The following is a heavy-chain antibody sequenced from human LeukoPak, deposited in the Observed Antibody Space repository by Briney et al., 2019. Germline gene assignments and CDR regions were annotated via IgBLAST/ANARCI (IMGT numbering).Heavy chain of an antibody. V-gene: IGHV3-23*01. CDR1: GFTFSSYA. D-gene: IGHD2-8*01. CDR2: ISGSGGST. J-gene: IGHJ4*02. CDR3: AKGNQGYCTNSGCSGEYYFDY. Sequence: PGGSLRLSCAASGFTFSSYAMSWVRQAPGKGLEWVSAISGSGGSTYYADSVKGRFTISRDNSKNTLYLQMNSLRAEDTAVYYCAKGNQGYCTNSGCSGEYYFDYWGQGTLVTVSS.